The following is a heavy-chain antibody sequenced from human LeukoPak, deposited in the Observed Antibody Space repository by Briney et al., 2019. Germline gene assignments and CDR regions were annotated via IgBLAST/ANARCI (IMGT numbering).Heavy chain of an antibody. J-gene: IGHJ4*02. CDR2: IRGKAYGATT. D-gene: IGHD5-24*01. CDR3: TRDRSPTRRDGYY. Sequence: PGRSLRLSCTPSGFTFCDYAMTWVRQAPGKGLEWLGFIRGKAYGATTEYAASVKGRFTTSRDDSKSIAYLQMNSLKTEDTAVYYCTRDRSPTRRDGYYWGQGTLVTISS. V-gene: IGHV3-49*04. CDR1: GFTFCDYA.